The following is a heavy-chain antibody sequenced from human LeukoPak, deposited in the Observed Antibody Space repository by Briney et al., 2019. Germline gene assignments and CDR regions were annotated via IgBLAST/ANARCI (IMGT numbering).Heavy chain of an antibody. CDR2: IYPVDSDS. CDR1: GYSFTSYW. Sequence: GESLKISCKGSGYSFTSYWSGWVRQMPGKGLEWMGIIYPVDSDSSYSPSFQGQVTFSADKSISTAYLQQSSLKASDTAMYYCARDGSGSHDAFDIWGQGTMVTVSS. D-gene: IGHD3-10*01. CDR3: ARDGSGSHDAFDI. J-gene: IGHJ3*02. V-gene: IGHV5-51*01.